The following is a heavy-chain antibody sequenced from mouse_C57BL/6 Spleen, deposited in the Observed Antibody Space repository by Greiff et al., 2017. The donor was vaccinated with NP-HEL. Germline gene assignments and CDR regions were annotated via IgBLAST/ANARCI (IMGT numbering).Heavy chain of an antibody. Sequence: QVQLQQPGAELVMPGASVKLSCKASGYTFTSYWMHWVKQRPGQGLEWIGEIDPSDSYTNYNQKFKGKSTLTVDKSTSTAYMQISSLTSEDSAVYDCARSVLGYYGMGYWGQGTSVTVSS. CDR3: ARSVLGYYGMGY. V-gene: IGHV1-69*01. CDR2: IDPSDSYT. CDR1: GYTFTSYW. J-gene: IGHJ4*01. D-gene: IGHD4-1*01.